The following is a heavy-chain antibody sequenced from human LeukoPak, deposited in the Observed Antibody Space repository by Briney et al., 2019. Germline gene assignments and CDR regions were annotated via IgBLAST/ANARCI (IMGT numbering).Heavy chain of an antibody. CDR2: IYYSGNT. CDR3: ARGNSDSIGYYSPFDY. CDR1: GGSISSGGYY. Sequence: SETLSLTCTVSGGSISSGGYYWSWIRQHPGKGLEWIGYIYYSGNTYYNPSLKSRVTISIDTSKNQFSLKLSSVTAADTAVYSCARGNSDSIGYYSPFDYWGQGTLVTVSP. J-gene: IGHJ4*02. D-gene: IGHD3-22*01. V-gene: IGHV4-31*03.